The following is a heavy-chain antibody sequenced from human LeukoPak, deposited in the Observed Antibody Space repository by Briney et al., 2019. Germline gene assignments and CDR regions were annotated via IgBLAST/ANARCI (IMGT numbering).Heavy chain of an antibody. CDR2: ISYDGSNE. Sequence: PGGSLRLSCAASGXTFSSFGMHWVRQAPGKGLEWVAVISYDGSNEYYADSVEGRFTISRDNSKKTLYLQMNRLRPEDTAVYYCAKDKTSLVRGVMLQWGQGTLVTVSS. J-gene: IGHJ4*02. D-gene: IGHD3-10*01. CDR1: GXTFSSFG. V-gene: IGHV3-30*18. CDR3: AKDKTSLVRGVMLQ.